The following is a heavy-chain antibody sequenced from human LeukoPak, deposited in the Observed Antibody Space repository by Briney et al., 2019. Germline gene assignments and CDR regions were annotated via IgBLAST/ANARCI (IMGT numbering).Heavy chain of an antibody. V-gene: IGHV3-48*03. J-gene: IGHJ4*02. CDR1: GFTFSSFE. CDR2: ISSSGTTI. D-gene: IGHD6-13*01. Sequence: PGGSLRLSCAASGFTFSSFEMNWVRQAREKGLEWVSYISSSGTTIYYADSVKGRFTISRDNAKNFLYLQVNSLRAEDTAVYYCARSLRSSSGDFWGQGTLVTVSS. CDR3: ARSLRSSSGDF.